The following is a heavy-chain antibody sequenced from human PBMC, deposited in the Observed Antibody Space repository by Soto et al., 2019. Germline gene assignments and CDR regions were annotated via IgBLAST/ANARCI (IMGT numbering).Heavy chain of an antibody. D-gene: IGHD3-10*01. Sequence: ASVKVSCKASGYTFTSYGISWVRQAPGQGLEWMGWISAYNGNTNYAQKLQGRVTMTTNTSTSTAYMELRSLRSEDTAVYYCARGSYYYGSGSLDYYFDYWGQGTLVTVSS. V-gene: IGHV1-18*01. CDR3: ARGSYYYGSGSLDYYFDY. CDR1: GYTFTSYG. CDR2: ISAYNGNT. J-gene: IGHJ4*02.